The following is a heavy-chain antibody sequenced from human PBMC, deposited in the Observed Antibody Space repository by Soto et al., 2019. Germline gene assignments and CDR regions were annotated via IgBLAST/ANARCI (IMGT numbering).Heavy chain of an antibody. J-gene: IGHJ6*02. CDR1: GFTFSSYS. D-gene: IGHD6-13*01. V-gene: IGHV3-21*01. CDR3: ARDNGAAAGTLIPYYYYGMDV. Sequence: GGSLRLSCAASGFTFSSYSMNWVRQAPGKGLEWVSSISSSSYIYYADSVKGRFTISRDNAKNSLYLQMNSLRAEDTAVYYCARDNGAAAGTLIPYYYYGMDVWGQGTTVTVS. CDR2: ISSSSYI.